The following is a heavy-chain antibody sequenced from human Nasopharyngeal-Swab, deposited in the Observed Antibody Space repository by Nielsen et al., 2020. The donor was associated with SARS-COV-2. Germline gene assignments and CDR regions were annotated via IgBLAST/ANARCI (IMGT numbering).Heavy chain of an antibody. V-gene: IGHV3-73*01. Sequence: GESLKISCAASGFIFSDSAIHWVRQASGKGLEWVVRIRSKGNSYATAYAASVKGRFTISRDDSKNTAYLQMNSLITEDTAVYYCTRCGGSCYTGKDYWGQGTLVTVSS. CDR3: TRCGGSCYTGKDY. J-gene: IGHJ4*02. CDR2: IRSKGNSYAT. D-gene: IGHD2-15*01. CDR1: GFIFSDSA.